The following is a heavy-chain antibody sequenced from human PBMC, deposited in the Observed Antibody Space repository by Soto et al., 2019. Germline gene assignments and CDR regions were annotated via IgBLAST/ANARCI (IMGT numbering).Heavy chain of an antibody. CDR3: ALRHSSGWPFDY. Sequence: GASVKVSCKASGYTFTSYAMHWVRQAPGQRLEWMGWINAGNGNTKYSQKFQGRVTITRDTSASTAYMELSSLRSEDTAVYYCALRHSSGWPFDYWGQGTLVTVSS. CDR1: GYTFTSYA. J-gene: IGHJ4*02. CDR2: INAGNGNT. D-gene: IGHD6-19*01. V-gene: IGHV1-3*01.